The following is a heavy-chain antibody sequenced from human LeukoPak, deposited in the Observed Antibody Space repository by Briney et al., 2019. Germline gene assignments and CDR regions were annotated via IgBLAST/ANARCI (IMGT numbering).Heavy chain of an antibody. V-gene: IGHV3-21*01. J-gene: IGHJ4*02. D-gene: IGHD5-24*01. Sequence: PGGSLRLSCAASGFTFSSYSMNWVRQAPGKGLEWVSSISSSSSYIYYADSVKGRFTISRDNAKNSLYLQMNSLRAEDTAVYYCARVKRWLQFDPPDYWGQGTLVTVSS. CDR1: GFTFSSYS. CDR3: ARVKRWLQFDPPDY. CDR2: ISSSSSYI.